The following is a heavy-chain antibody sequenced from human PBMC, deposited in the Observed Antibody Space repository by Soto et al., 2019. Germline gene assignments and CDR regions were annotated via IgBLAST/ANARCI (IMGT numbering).Heavy chain of an antibody. CDR3: AGRCDGTPCLAHFDY. V-gene: IGHV1-69*06. J-gene: IGHJ4*02. D-gene: IGHD2-21*01. CDR2: IIPIFGTP. Sequence: KVSCKASGGTFNNYVINWVRQAPGQGLEWMAGIIPIFGTPNYAQKFQGRVTITADKSTSTAYMELNSLRSEDTAVYYCAGRCDGTPCLAHFDYWGQGTLVTVSS. CDR1: GGTFNNYV.